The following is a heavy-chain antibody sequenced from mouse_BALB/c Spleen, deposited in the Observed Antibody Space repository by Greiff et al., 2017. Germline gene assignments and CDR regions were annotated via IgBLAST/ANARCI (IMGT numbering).Heavy chain of an antibody. D-gene: IGHD1-1*01. V-gene: IGHV3-8*02. CDR2: ISYSGST. CDR1: GDSITSGY. J-gene: IGHJ2*01. Sequence: EVKLEESGPSLVKPSQTLSLTCSVTGDSITSGYWNWIRKFPGNKLEYMGYISYSGSTYYNPSLKSRISITRDTSKNQYYLQLNSVTTEDTATYYCARYEGYGSWYFDYWGQGTTLTVSS. CDR3: ARYEGYGSWYFDY.